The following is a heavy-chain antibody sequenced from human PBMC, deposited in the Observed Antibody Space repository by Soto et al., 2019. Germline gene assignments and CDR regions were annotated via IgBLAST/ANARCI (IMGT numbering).Heavy chain of an antibody. V-gene: IGHV1-69*01. CDR3: ARAAPMDAGDKYYYDF. Sequence: QVQLVQSGAEVKKTGSSVKVSCKTSGGTFSTFGISWVRQAPGQGLEWMGGIIPFFGTAEDSQKFEDRITITEDESTNTVYMNLRSLTSEDTAIYYCARAAPMDAGDKYYYDFWGQGALVTVSS. D-gene: IGHD3-16*01. CDR2: IIPFFGTA. J-gene: IGHJ4*02. CDR1: GGTFSTFG.